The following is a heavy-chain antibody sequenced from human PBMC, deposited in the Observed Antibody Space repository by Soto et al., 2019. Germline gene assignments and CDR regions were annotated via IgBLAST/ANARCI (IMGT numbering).Heavy chain of an antibody. CDR2: ISSSSSTI. CDR3: ARDLRSYDILTGYGSSYGMDV. V-gene: IGHV3-48*01. CDR1: GFTFSSYS. Sequence: GGSLRLSCAASGFTFSSYSMNWVRQAPGKGLEWVSYISSSSSTIYYADSVKGRFTISRDNAKNSLYLQMNSLRAEDTAVYYCARDLRSYDILTGYGSSYGMDVWGQGTTVTVSS. D-gene: IGHD3-9*01. J-gene: IGHJ6*02.